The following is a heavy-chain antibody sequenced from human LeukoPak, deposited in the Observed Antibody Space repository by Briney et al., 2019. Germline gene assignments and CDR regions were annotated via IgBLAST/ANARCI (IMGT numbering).Heavy chain of an antibody. CDR2: MNPNSGNT. D-gene: IGHD3-22*01. V-gene: IGHV1-8*01. J-gene: IGHJ4*02. Sequence: ASVKVFCKASGYSFTNYDINWVRQATGQGLEWMGWMNPNSGNTAYAQKFQGRVAMTRNTSISTAYMELSSLKSEDTAVYFCARADYDTSASTRKQIDYWGQGTLVTVSS. CDR1: GYSFTNYD. CDR3: ARADYDTSASTRKQIDY.